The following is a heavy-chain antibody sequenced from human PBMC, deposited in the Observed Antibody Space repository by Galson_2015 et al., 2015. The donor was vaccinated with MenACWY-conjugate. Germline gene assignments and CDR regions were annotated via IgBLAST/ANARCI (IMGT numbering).Heavy chain of an antibody. V-gene: IGHV3-74*01. CDR3: TRVNDGYGRFDP. J-gene: IGHJ5*02. D-gene: IGHD5-24*01. CDR1: GFTFNQYW. Sequence: SLRISCAASGFTFNQYWMHWVRQAPGKGLVWVSRISPDGSVTNYADSVKGRFTLSRDNSKNTLYLQMNSLRGDDTAVYYCTRVNDGYGRFDPWVQGTLVTVSS. CDR2: ISPDGSVT.